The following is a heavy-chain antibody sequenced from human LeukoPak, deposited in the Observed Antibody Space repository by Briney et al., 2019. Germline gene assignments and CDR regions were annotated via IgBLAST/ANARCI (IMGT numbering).Heavy chain of an antibody. CDR2: IKDDGSRK. D-gene: IGHD4/OR15-4a*01. V-gene: IGHV3-7*03. CDR3: ARGTYSGATSGDY. Sequence: GGSLRLSCVASGLTFSNYWMNWVRQAPGKGLEWVGSIKDDGSRKYYVESVKGRFSISRDNAKNTPYLQLSSLRAEETAVYYCARGTYSGATSGDYWGQGTLVTVSS. CDR1: GLTFSNYW. J-gene: IGHJ4*02.